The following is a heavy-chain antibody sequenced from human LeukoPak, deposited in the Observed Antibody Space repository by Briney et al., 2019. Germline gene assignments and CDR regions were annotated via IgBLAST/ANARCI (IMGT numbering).Heavy chain of an antibody. J-gene: IGHJ3*02. CDR1: GFIFSDCY. D-gene: IGHD3-10*01. CDR2: ITSSGSTI. V-gene: IGHV3-11*04. CDR3: ARAILWFGDAPDAFDI. Sequence: GGSLRLSCAASGFIFSDCYMSWIRQAPGKGLQWVSYITSSGSTIYYADSVKGRFTISRDNSENTLYLQMNSLRAEDTAVYYCARAILWFGDAPDAFDIWGQGTMVTVSS.